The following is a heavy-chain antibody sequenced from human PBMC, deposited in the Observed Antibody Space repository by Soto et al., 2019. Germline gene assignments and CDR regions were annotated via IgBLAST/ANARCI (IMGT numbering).Heavy chain of an antibody. Sequence: ASVKVSCKASGGTFSSYAISWVRQAPGQGLEWMGGIIPIFGTANYAQKFQGRVTITADESTSTAYMELSSLRSEDTAVYYCATALRFLEWLSWNWFDPWGQGTLVTVSS. J-gene: IGHJ5*02. CDR3: ATALRFLEWLSWNWFDP. D-gene: IGHD3-3*01. CDR1: GGTFSSYA. CDR2: IIPIFGTA. V-gene: IGHV1-69*13.